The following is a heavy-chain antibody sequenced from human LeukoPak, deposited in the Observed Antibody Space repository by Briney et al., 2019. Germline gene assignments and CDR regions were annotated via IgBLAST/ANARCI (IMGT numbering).Heavy chain of an antibody. CDR3: ARTKYYYDSSGDSFDY. D-gene: IGHD3-22*01. J-gene: IGHJ4*02. Sequence: PSETLSLTCTVSGGSISSYYWSWIRQPPGKGLECIGYIYYSGSTNYNPSLKSRVTISVDTSKNQFSLKLSSVTAADTAVYYCARTKYYYDSSGDSFDYWGQGTLVTVSS. V-gene: IGHV4-59*01. CDR1: GGSISSYY. CDR2: IYYSGST.